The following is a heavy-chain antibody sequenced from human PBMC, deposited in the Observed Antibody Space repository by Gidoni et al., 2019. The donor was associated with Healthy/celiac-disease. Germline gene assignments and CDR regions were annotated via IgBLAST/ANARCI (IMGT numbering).Heavy chain of an antibody. D-gene: IGHD3-3*01. J-gene: IGHJ4*02. CDR2: TRNKANSYTT. Sequence: EVQLVESGGGLVQPGGSLRLSCAASGFTFSDHYMDWVRQAPGKGLEWVGRTRNKANSYTTEYAASVKGRFTISRDDSKNSLYLQMNSLKTEDTAVYYCATSGDFWSGYFDYWGQGTLVTVSS. CDR3: ATSGDFWSGYFDY. V-gene: IGHV3-72*01. CDR1: GFTFSDHY.